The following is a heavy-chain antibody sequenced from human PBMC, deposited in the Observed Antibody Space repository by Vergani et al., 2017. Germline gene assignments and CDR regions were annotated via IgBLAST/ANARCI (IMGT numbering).Heavy chain of an antibody. Sequence: QVQLQQWGAGLLKPSETLSLTCAVYGGSFSDYYWSWIRQPPGKGLEWIGEINHSGSTNYNPSLKSRVTISVDTSKNQFSLKLSSVTAADTAVYYCARVRALRMXRGVIYYYYGMDVWCQGTTVTVSS. D-gene: IGHD3-10*01. V-gene: IGHV4-34*01. J-gene: IGHJ6*02. CDR3: ARVRALRMXRGVIYYYYGMDV. CDR2: INHSGST. CDR1: GGSFSDYY.